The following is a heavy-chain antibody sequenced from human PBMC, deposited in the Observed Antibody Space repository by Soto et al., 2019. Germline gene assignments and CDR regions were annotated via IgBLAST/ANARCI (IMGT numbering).Heavy chain of an antibody. CDR3: TREDSIIIPAVADF. CDR1: GFTFTNYG. CDR2: VSKSDYT. D-gene: IGHD6-19*01. Sequence: VGPLSLSCAVSGFTFTNYGINWVRTAPGKGLEWVSSVSKSDYTYYSESVKGRFTISRDNARNSVSLQMDNLRAEDTAVYYCTREDSIIIPAVADFWGQGTLVNVSS. V-gene: IGHV3-21*01. J-gene: IGHJ4*02.